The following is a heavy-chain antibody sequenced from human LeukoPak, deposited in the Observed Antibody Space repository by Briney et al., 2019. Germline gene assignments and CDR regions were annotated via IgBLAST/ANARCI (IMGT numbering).Heavy chain of an antibody. Sequence: GESLQISCTGSGYTFNKLWIVWVRQMTGKGLEWLGSINPADSTTEYNPSFQGLVSFSADNSISSAYLQWSGLEASDTAKYYCAIMYNRGWGLLYWGPGTQVTVSS. CDR1: GYTFNKLW. CDR2: INPADSTT. CDR3: AIMYNRGWGLLY. V-gene: IGHV5-51*01. J-gene: IGHJ4*02. D-gene: IGHD1-1*01.